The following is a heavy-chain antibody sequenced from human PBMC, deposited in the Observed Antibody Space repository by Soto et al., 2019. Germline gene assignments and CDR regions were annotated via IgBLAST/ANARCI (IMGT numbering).Heavy chain of an antibody. J-gene: IGHJ4*02. Sequence: SGPTLVNPTETLTLTCAVSGFSLSNARMGVSWIRRPPGKALEWLAHIFSNDEKSYSTSLKSRLTISKDTSKSQVVLTMTNMDPVDTATYYCARIDYGDYGYFDYWGQGTLVTVSS. CDR1: GFSLSNARMG. V-gene: IGHV2-26*01. CDR2: IFSNDEK. CDR3: ARIDYGDYGYFDY. D-gene: IGHD4-17*01.